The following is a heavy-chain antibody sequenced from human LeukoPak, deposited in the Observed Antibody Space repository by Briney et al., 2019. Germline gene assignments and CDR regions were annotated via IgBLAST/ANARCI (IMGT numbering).Heavy chain of an antibody. J-gene: IGHJ6*03. CDR1: GGTFSSYA. D-gene: IGHD3-3*01. CDR2: IIPIFGTA. CDR3: ARDKGSNYDFWSGYYYYYMDV. Sequence: SVKVSCKASGGTFSSYAISWVRQAPGQGLEWMGGIIPIFGTANYAQKFQGRVTITTDESTSTAYMELSSLRSEDTAVYYCARDKGSNYDFWSGYYYYYMDVWGKGTTVTVSS. V-gene: IGHV1-69*05.